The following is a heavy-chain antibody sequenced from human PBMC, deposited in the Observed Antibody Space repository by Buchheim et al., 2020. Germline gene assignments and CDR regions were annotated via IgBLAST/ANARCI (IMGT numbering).Heavy chain of an antibody. Sequence: QVQLVESGGGVVQPGRSLRLSCAASGFTFSSYGMHWVRQAPGKGLEWVAFIRYDGSNKYYADSVKGRFTISRENSKNKLYLQMNSLRAEDTAVYYCAKAPGGYDFWSGFDYWGQGTL. CDR1: GFTFSSYG. CDR2: IRYDGSNK. D-gene: IGHD3-3*01. CDR3: AKAPGGYDFWSGFDY. J-gene: IGHJ4*02. V-gene: IGHV3-30*02.